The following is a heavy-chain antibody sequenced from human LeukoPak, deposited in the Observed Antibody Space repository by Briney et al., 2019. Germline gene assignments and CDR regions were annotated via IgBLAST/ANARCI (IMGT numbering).Heavy chain of an antibody. V-gene: IGHV4-34*01. CDR3: ARDPRGYCSSTSCHKAFDI. CDR1: GGSFSGYY. D-gene: IGHD2-2*01. CDR2: INHSGST. J-gene: IGHJ3*02. Sequence: SETLSLTCAVYGGSFSGYYWSWLRQPPGKGLEWIGEINHSGSTNYNPSLKSRVTISVDTSKNQFSLKLSSVTAADTAVYYCARDPRGYCSSTSCHKAFDIWGQGTMVTVSS.